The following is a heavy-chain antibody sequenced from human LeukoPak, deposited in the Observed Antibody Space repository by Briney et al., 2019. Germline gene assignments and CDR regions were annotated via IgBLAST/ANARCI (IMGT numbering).Heavy chain of an antibody. CDR3: ARVVGGYVGYIFDY. CDR2: IYYSGST. J-gene: IGHJ4*02. V-gene: IGHV4-59*01. Sequence: SETLSLTCAVYGGSFSSYYWSWIRQPPGKGLEWIGYIYYSGSTNYNPSLKSRVTISVDTSKNQFSLKLSSVTAADTAVYYCARVVGGYVGYIFDYWGQGTLVTVSS. D-gene: IGHD5-18*01. CDR1: GGSFSSYY.